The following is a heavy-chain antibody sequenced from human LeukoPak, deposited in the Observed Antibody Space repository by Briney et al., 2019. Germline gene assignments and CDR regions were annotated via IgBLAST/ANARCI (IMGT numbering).Heavy chain of an antibody. Sequence: PSETLSLTCTVSGGSISSGGYYWSWIPQHPGKGLEWIGYIYYSGSTYYNPSLKSRVTISVDTSKNQFSLKLSSVTAADTAVYYCASYCSSTSCYNNHAFDIWGQGTMVTVSS. J-gene: IGHJ3*02. CDR1: GGSISSGGYY. CDR2: IYYSGST. V-gene: IGHV4-31*03. CDR3: ASYCSSTSCYNNHAFDI. D-gene: IGHD2-2*02.